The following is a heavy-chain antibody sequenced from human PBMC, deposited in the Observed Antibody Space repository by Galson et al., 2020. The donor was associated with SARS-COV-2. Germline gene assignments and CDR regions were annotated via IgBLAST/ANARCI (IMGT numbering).Heavy chain of an antibody. CDR3: ARDLLLGFDWLSSTEFDY. J-gene: IGHJ4*02. CDR2: ISSSSSYI. D-gene: IGHD3-9*01. Sequence: TGGSLRLSCAASGFTFTSYSMNWVRQAPGKGLEWVSSISSSSSYIYYADSVKGRFTISRDNAKNSLYLQMNSLRAEDTAVYYCARDLLLGFDWLSSTEFDYWGQGTLVTVSS. V-gene: IGHV3-21*01. CDR1: GFTFTSYS.